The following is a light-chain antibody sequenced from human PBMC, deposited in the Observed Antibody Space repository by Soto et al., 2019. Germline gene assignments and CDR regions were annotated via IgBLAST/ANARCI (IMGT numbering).Light chain of an antibody. CDR3: HQHYNTPRT. Sequence: DIQMTQSPSSLSASVGDRVTLTCRTSQPISDYLNLYQQKPGKAPTLLIYTASNLQSGVPSRFSGSGSGTHFTLTISSLQPEDFATYYCHQHYNTPRTFGQGTKVDIK. CDR1: QPISDY. J-gene: IGKJ1*01. V-gene: IGKV1-39*01. CDR2: TAS.